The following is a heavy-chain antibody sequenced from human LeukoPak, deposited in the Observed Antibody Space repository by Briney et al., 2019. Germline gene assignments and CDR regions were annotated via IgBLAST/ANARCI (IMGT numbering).Heavy chain of an antibody. CDR2: IIPIFGTA. D-gene: IGHD2-21*02. J-gene: IGHJ4*02. CDR3: ARAGLLVGGFDY. Sequence: ASVKVSCKASGGTFSSYAISWVRQAPGQGLEWMGGIIPIFGTANYAQKFQGRVTITADESTSTAYMELSSLRSEDTAVYYCARAGLLVGGFDYWGQGTLVTVSS. V-gene: IGHV1-69*13. CDR1: GGTFSSYA.